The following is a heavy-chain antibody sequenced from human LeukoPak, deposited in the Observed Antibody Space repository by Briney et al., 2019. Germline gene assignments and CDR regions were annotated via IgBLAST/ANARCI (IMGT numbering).Heavy chain of an antibody. CDR2: ITSSGTSI. J-gene: IGHJ4*02. V-gene: IGHV3-48*01. Sequence: GGSLRLSCAASAFTFSSHSMNWVRQAPGKGLEWISYITSSGTSIYADSVKGRFTISRDNSKNTLYLQMNSLRAEDTAVYYCAKPAPHNTDYYYGVHFDYWGQGTLVTVSS. CDR3: AKPAPHNTDYYYGVHFDY. D-gene: IGHD3-22*01. CDR1: AFTFSSHS.